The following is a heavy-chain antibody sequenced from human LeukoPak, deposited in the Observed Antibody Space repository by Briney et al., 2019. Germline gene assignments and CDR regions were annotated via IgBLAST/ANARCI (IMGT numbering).Heavy chain of an antibody. D-gene: IGHD6-19*01. V-gene: IGHV3-53*04. Sequence: GGSLRLSCTASGFTVSSSYMTWVRQAPGKGLEWVSLIYGGGGTYYADSVKGRFTISRHNSENTLYLEMNSLRPEDTAVYYRARVGVGTVAGNYFDDWGQGTLVTVSS. CDR1: GFTVSSSY. CDR3: ARVGVGTVAGNYFDD. J-gene: IGHJ4*02. CDR2: IYGGGGT.